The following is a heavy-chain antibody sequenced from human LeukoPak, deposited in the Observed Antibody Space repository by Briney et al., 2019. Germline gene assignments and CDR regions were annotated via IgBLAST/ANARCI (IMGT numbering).Heavy chain of an antibody. V-gene: IGHV3-7*01. J-gene: IGHJ4*02. CDR2: IKQDGDEK. Sequence: GGSLRLSCAASGFTFSSYWMTWVRQAPGKGLEWVANIKQDGDEKYYVDSVKGRFTISRDNAKNSLYLQMNSLRVEDTAAYYCARGYWNFDNWGQGTLVSVSS. CDR3: ARGYWNFDN. D-gene: IGHD1-1*01. CDR1: GFTFSSYW.